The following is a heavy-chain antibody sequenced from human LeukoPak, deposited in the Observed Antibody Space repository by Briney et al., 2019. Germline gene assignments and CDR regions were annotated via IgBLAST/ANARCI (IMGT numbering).Heavy chain of an antibody. D-gene: IGHD4-17*01. V-gene: IGHV3-11*01. CDR1: GFTFSDYY. CDR2: ISSSGSTI. Sequence: GGSLRLSCAASGFTFSDYYMSWIRQAPGKGLEWVSYISSSGSTIYYADSVKGRFTISRDNAKNSLYLQMNSLRAEDTAVYYCTTDLVTTVTTGDYWGQGTLVTVSS. CDR3: TTDLVTTVTTGDY. J-gene: IGHJ4*02.